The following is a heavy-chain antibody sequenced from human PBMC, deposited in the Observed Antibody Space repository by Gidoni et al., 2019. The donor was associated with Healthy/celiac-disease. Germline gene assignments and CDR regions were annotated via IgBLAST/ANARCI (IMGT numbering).Heavy chain of an antibody. CDR2: IKSKTDGGTT. Sequence: EVQLVESGGGLVKPGGSLRLSCAASGFTFSNAWMSWVRQAPGKGLEWVGRIKSKTDGGTTDYAAPVKGRFTISRDDSKNTLYLQMNSLKTEDTAVYYCTTDRYSSSSYDYFDYWGQGTLVTVSS. J-gene: IGHJ4*02. CDR1: GFTFSNAW. D-gene: IGHD6-6*01. CDR3: TTDRYSSSSYDYFDY. V-gene: IGHV3-15*01.